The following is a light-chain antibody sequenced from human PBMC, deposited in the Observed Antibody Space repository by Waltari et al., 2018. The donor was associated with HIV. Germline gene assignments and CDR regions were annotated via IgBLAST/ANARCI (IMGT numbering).Light chain of an antibody. CDR3: MQGLEFPRT. V-gene: IGKV2-28*01. CDR2: LAS. Sequence: DIVLTQSPVSLPVTPGEPASISCSSSQSLLKSNGYIYLDWYLQKPGQSPQLLIYLASNRASGIPDRISGSGSATDFTLKISKVEAEDVGVYYCMQGLEFPRTFGGGTRVEIK. J-gene: IGKJ4*01. CDR1: QSLLKSNGYIY.